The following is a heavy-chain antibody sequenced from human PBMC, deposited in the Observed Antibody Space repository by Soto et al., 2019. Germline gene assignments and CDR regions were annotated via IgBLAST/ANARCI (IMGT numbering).Heavy chain of an antibody. D-gene: IGHD3-3*01. CDR3: ARERRFLEWGYMDV. J-gene: IGHJ6*03. Sequence: GGSLRLSCAASGFTFDDYGMSWVRQGPGKGLEWVAGLNWNGGRTGYADSVKGRFTISRDNAKNSLYLQMNSLRAEDTALYHCARERRFLEWGYMDVWGKGTTVTVSS. CDR1: GFTFDDYG. CDR2: LNWNGGRT. V-gene: IGHV3-20*01.